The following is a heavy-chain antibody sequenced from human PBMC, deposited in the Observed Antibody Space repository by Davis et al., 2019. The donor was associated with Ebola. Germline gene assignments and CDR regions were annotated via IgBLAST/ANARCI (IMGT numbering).Heavy chain of an antibody. V-gene: IGHV3-23*01. CDR2: ISGSGGST. CDR3: AKMSVLFMDV. CDR1: GFIVSDKY. J-gene: IGHJ6*04. Sequence: GGSLRLSCAASGFIVSDKYMSWVRQAPGKGLEWVSAISGSGGSTYYADSVKGRFTISRDNSKNTLYLQMNSLRAEDTAVYYCAKMSVLFMDVWGKGTTVTVSS.